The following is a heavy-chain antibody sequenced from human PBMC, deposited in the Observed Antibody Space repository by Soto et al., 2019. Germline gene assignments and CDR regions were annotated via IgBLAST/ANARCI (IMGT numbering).Heavy chain of an antibody. CDR1: GGSFSGYY. CDR3: ARVYGGRSRYFDY. Sequence: SETLSLTCAVYGGSFSGYYWSWIRQPPGKGLEWIGEINHSGSTNYNPSLKSRVTISVDTSKNQFSLKLSSVTAADTAVNYCARVYGGRSRYFDYWGQGTLVTVSS. V-gene: IGHV4-34*01. CDR2: INHSGST. D-gene: IGHD2-15*01. J-gene: IGHJ4*02.